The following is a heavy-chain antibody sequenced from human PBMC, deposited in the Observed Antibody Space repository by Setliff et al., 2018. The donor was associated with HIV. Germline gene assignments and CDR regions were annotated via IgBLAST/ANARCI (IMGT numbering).Heavy chain of an antibody. V-gene: IGHV5-51*01. CDR3: AITTANWFDP. J-gene: IGHJ5*02. Sequence: GESLKISCKASEYSFSNYWIGWVRQMPGKGLEWMGIIYPGDSDTRYSPSFQGQVTISADKSINTAYLQWSSLKASDTAMYYCAITTANWFDPWGQGTLVTVSS. CDR1: EYSFSNYW. CDR2: IYPGDSDT. D-gene: IGHD4-17*01.